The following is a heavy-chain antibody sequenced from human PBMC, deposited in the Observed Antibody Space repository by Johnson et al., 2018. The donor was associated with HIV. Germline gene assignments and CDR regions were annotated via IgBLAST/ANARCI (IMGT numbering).Heavy chain of an antibody. CDR1: GFKFEDYA. D-gene: IGHD2-15*01. CDR3: ASYCSGGSCYRRSPSDAFDI. J-gene: IGHJ3*02. V-gene: IGHV3-9*01. CDR2: LSWNSGSI. Sequence: VQSVESGGGLGQSGRSLQLSCAASGFKFEDYAMHWVRQVPGQGLEWVSGLSWNSGSIGYADSVKGRFTISSDHSKNTLYLQMSSLRAEDTAVYYCASYCSGGSCYRRSPSDAFDIWGQGTMVTVSS.